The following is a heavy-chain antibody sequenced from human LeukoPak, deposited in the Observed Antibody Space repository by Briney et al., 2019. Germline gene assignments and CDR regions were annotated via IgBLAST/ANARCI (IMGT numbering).Heavy chain of an antibody. D-gene: IGHD6-19*01. CDR3: AREGIAVAGPMDV. Sequence: PSGTLSLTCAVSGGSISSSDWWCWVRQPPGKGLEWIGDVYHSGSANYKSSLKSRVIISVDKSKNQFFLKLTSVTAADTAVYYCAREGIAVAGPMDVWGQGTTVTVSS. J-gene: IGHJ6*02. V-gene: IGHV4-4*02. CDR1: GGSISSSDW. CDR2: VYHSGSA.